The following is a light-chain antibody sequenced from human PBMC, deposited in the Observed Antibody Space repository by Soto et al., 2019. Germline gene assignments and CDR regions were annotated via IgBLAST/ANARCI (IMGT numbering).Light chain of an antibody. CDR1: QSLLHSNGYND. Sequence: DIVMTQSPLSLPVTPGEPASISCRSSQSLLHSNGYNDLDLYLQKPGQSPHLLIYLGSNRASGVPDRFSGSGSGTDFTLKISRVEAEDVRVYYCMKALQTPRTFGQGTKVEIK. V-gene: IGKV2-28*01. CDR2: LGS. J-gene: IGKJ1*01. CDR3: MKALQTPRT.